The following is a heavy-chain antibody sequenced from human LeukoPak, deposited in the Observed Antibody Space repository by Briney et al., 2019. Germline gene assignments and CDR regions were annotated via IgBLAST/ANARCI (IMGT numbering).Heavy chain of an antibody. D-gene: IGHD3-3*01. CDR1: GGSISSYY. Sequence: PSETLSLTCTVSGGSISSYYWSWIRQPPGKGLEWIGYIYYSGSTYYNPSLKSRVTISVDTSKNQFSLKLSSVTAADTAVYYCARAGSYYDFWSGRGAFDIWGQGTMVTVSS. V-gene: IGHV4-59*08. CDR2: IYYSGST. CDR3: ARAGSYYDFWSGRGAFDI. J-gene: IGHJ3*02.